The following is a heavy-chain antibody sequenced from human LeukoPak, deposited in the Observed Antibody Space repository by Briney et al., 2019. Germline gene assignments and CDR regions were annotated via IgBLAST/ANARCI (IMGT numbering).Heavy chain of an antibody. J-gene: IGHJ4*02. Sequence: SGGSLRLSCAASGFTFTSYAMSWVRQAPGKGLEWVSAISGSGGGTYYADSVKGRFTISRDNSKNTLYLQMNSLRAEDTAVYYCAKVGTMIVVVNRPYYFDYWGQGTLVTVSS. D-gene: IGHD3-22*01. CDR3: AKVGTMIVVVNRPYYFDY. V-gene: IGHV3-23*01. CDR2: ISGSGGGT. CDR1: GFTFTSYA.